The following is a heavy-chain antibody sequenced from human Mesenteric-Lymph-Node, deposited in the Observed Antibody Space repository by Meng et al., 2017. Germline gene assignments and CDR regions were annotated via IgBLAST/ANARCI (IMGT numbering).Heavy chain of an antibody. CDR2: VYHNGVT. D-gene: IGHD3-10*01. CDR3: ARGGATPMIIKY. V-gene: IGHV4-34*02. J-gene: IGHJ4*02. CDR1: GGSLSGYY. Sequence: QVQLKQWGAEVLKPSETLSLTCAVYGGSLSGYYWSWIRQPPGKGLEWMGEVYHNGVTKYSPSLRSRVVISIDTSKNQFSLNLRSDSAADTAMYYCARGGATPMIIKYWGPGTLVTVSS.